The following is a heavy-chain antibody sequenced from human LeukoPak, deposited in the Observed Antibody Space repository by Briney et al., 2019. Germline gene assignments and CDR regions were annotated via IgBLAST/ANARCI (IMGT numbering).Heavy chain of an antibody. Sequence: PSETLSLTCAVYGGSFSGYYWSWIRQPPGKGLEWIGEIHHGGRTSHNPSLKSRVTISVDTSKNQFSLTLTSVTAADTAVYYCARGVDDYVWGPPNFDYWGQGTLVTVSP. V-gene: IGHV4-34*01. CDR2: IHHGGRT. J-gene: IGHJ4*02. CDR3: ARGVDDYVWGPPNFDY. CDR1: GGSFSGYY. D-gene: IGHD3-16*01.